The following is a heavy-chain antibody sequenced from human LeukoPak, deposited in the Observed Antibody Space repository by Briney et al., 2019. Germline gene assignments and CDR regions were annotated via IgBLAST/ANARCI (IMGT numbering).Heavy chain of an antibody. CDR2: IKSKTDGGTT. V-gene: IGHV3-15*01. J-gene: IGHJ6*03. Sequence: GGSLRLSCAASGFTFSNAWMSWVRQAPGKGLEWVGRIKSKTDGGTTDYAAPVKGRFTISRDDSKNTLYLQMNSLKTEDTAVYYCTTGVGSQRLITIFGVVISYYMDVWGKGTTVTVSS. D-gene: IGHD3-3*01. CDR3: TTGVGSQRLITIFGVVISYYMDV. CDR1: GFTFSNAW.